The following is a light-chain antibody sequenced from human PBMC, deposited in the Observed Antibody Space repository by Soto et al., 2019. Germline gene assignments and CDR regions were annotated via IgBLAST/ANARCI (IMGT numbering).Light chain of an antibody. Sequence: EIVLTQSPATLSLSPGERATLSCRVNQSVSSYLAWYQQKPGQAPRLLIYDASNRATGIPARFSGSGSGAHFTPTISSLDPEDFAVYYCQHRSNWPPTFGGGTKVEIK. V-gene: IGKV3-11*01. CDR1: QSVSSY. CDR2: DAS. J-gene: IGKJ4*01. CDR3: QHRSNWPPT.